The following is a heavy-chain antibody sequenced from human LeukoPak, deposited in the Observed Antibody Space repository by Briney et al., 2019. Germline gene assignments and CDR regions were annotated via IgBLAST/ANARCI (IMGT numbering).Heavy chain of an antibody. CDR1: GFTFSSYT. J-gene: IGHJ6*03. Sequence: GRSLRLSCAASGFTFSSYTMHWVRQAPGKGLEWVAVISYDGSNKYYADSVKGRFTISRDNSKNTLYLQMNSLRAEDTAVYYCANLAVLIPYYYYMDVWAKGPRSPSP. CDR2: ISYDGSNK. D-gene: IGHD4-23*01. CDR3: ANLAVLIPYYYYMDV. V-gene: IGHV3-30-3*01.